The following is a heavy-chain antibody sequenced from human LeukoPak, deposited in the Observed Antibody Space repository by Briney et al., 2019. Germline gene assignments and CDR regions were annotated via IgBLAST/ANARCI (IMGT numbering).Heavy chain of an antibody. J-gene: IGHJ4*02. CDR1: GYTFTSYA. CDR3: ARVIYPSPPQYDFWSGTFDY. CDR2: INAGNGNT. V-gene: IGHV1-3*01. Sequence: ASVKVSCKASGYTFTSYAMHWVRQAPGQRLEWMGWINAGNGNTKYSQKFQGRVTITRDTSASTAYMELSSLRSEDTAVYYCARVIYPSPPQYDFWSGTFDYWGQGTLVTVSS. D-gene: IGHD3-3*01.